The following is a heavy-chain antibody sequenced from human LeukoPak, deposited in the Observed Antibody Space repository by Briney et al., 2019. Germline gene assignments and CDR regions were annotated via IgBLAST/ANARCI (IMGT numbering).Heavy chain of an antibody. D-gene: IGHD2-21*01. CDR1: GFTFSSSW. Sequence: GSLRLSCAASGFTFSSSWMTWVRQAPGKGLEWVASMNEDGGEIHYVDSVKGRFTISRDNAKNSLYLQMNSLTAEDTAVYYCVRAYHPGGWFDPWGQGTLVTVSS. CDR3: VRAYHPGGWFDP. CDR2: MNEDGGEI. V-gene: IGHV3-7*04. J-gene: IGHJ5*02.